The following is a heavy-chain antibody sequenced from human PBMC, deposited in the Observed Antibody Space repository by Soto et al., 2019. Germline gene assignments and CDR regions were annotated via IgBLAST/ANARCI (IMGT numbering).Heavy chain of an antibody. CDR1: GGSISGCY. CDR2: MYNSGST. CDR3: ARLQIITMVRGTIITEAQFDF. J-gene: IGHJ4*02. Sequence: SETLSLTCTVSGGSISGCYWSWIRRPPGKGLEWIGYMYNSGSTNYNPSLKSRVTMSVDTSKNQLSLKLTSVTAADTAVYYCARLQIITMVRGTIITEAQFDFWGQGTPVTVSS. D-gene: IGHD3-10*01. V-gene: IGHV4-59*01.